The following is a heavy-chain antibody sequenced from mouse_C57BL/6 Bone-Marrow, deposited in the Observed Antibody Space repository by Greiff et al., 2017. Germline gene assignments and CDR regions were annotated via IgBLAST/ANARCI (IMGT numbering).Heavy chain of an antibody. V-gene: IGHV1-80*01. CDR2: IYPGDGDT. CDR3: ARAPTGTSWYFDV. CDR1: GYAFSSYW. D-gene: IGHD4-1*02. Sequence: QVQLQQSGAELVKPGASVKISCKASGYAFSSYWMNWVKQRPGKGLEWIGQIYPGDGDTNYNGKFKGKATLTADKSSSTAYMQLSSLTSEDSAVYFGARAPTGTSWYFDVWGTGTTVTVSS. J-gene: IGHJ1*03.